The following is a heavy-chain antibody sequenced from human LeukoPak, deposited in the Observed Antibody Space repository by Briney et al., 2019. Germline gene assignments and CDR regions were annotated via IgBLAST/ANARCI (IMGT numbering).Heavy chain of an antibody. CDR1: GFAFSSYW. D-gene: IGHD3-3*01. CDR3: AKDQVPKYETYYYYYYMDV. J-gene: IGHJ6*03. Sequence: GGSLRLSCAASGFAFSSYWMSWVRQAPGKGLEWVAFIRYDGSNKYYADSVKGRFTISRDNSKNTLYLQMNSLRAEDTAVYYCAKDQVPKYETYYYYYYMDVWGKGTTVTVSS. CDR2: IRYDGSNK. V-gene: IGHV3-30*02.